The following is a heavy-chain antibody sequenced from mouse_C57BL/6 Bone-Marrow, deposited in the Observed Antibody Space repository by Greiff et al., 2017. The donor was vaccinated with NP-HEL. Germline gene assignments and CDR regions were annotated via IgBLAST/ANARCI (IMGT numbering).Heavy chain of an antibody. CDR1: GYTFSSYW. CDR2: INPSNGGT. CDR3: AREGTEWYFDV. V-gene: IGHV1-53*01. D-gene: IGHD2-14*01. Sequence: QVQLKQPGTELVKPGASVKLSCKASGYTFSSYWMHWVKQRPGQGLEWIGNINPSNGGTNYNEKFKSKATLTVDKSSSTAYMQLSSLTSEDSAVYYCAREGTEWYFDVWGTGTTVTVSS. J-gene: IGHJ1*03.